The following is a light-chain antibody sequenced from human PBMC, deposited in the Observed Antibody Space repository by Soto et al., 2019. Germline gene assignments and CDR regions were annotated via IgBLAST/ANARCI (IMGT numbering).Light chain of an antibody. V-gene: IGLV6-57*04. CDR3: QSYDSNNRAI. J-gene: IGLJ7*01. CDR1: SVSIASNY. Sequence: NFMLTQPHSVSESPGKTVAISCTRSSVSIASNYVQWYQQRPGSVPTPVIYENTERPSGVPDRFSGSIDSSSNSASLTISGLQTEDEADYYCQSYDSNNRAIFGGGTQLTVL. CDR2: ENT.